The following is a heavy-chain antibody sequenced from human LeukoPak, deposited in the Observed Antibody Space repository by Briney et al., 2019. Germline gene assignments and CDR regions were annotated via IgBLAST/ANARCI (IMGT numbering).Heavy chain of an antibody. Sequence: GGSLRLSCAASGFTFSSYSMNWVRQAPGKGLEWVSYISSSSSTIYYAASVKGRFTISRGNAKNSLYLQMNSLRAEHTAVSYCARERYCSSTSCYRYYYYGMDVWGQGTTVTVSS. CDR3: ARERYCSSTSCYRYYYYGMDV. CDR1: GFTFSSYS. CDR2: ISSSSSTI. V-gene: IGHV3-48*01. J-gene: IGHJ6*02. D-gene: IGHD2-2*01.